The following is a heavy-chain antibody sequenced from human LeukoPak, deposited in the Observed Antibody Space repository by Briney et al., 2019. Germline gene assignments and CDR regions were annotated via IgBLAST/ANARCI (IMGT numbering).Heavy chain of an antibody. CDR1: GFTFSSYA. D-gene: IGHD3-9*01. V-gene: IGHV3-23*01. J-gene: IGHJ4*02. CDR2: ISGSGGST. CDR3: ASLGYFDWLSEEFDY. Sequence: PGGSLRLSCGASGFTFSSYAMSWVRQAPGKGLEGVSAISGSGGSTYYADSVKGRFTISRDNSKNTLYLQMNSLRAEDTAVYYCASLGYFDWLSEEFDYWGQGTLVTVSS.